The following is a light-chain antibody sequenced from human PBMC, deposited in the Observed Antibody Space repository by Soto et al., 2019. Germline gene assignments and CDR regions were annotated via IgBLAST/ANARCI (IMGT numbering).Light chain of an antibody. J-gene: IGLJ1*01. Sequence: QSALTQPASVSGSPGQSITISCTATSSDVGGYNYVSWYQQHPGKAPKLIIYEVSNRPSGVSNRFSGSKSGNTACLTISGLQAEDEADYYCNSYTSKSTGVFGTGTKLTVL. CDR1: SSDVGGYNY. V-gene: IGLV2-14*01. CDR2: EVS. CDR3: NSYTSKSTGV.